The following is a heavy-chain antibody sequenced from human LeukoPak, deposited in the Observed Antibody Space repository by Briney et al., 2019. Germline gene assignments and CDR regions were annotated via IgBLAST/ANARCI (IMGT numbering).Heavy chain of an antibody. Sequence: ASVKVSCKVSGYTLTELSMHWVRQAPGKGLEWMGGFDPEDGETIYAQKFQGRVTMTEDTSTDTAYMELSSLRSEDTAVYYCATGGKGPGVEYPYAFDIWGQGTTVTVSS. CDR3: ATGGKGPGVEYPYAFDI. V-gene: IGHV1-24*01. CDR2: FDPEDGET. CDR1: GYTLTELS. D-gene: IGHD3-3*01. J-gene: IGHJ3*02.